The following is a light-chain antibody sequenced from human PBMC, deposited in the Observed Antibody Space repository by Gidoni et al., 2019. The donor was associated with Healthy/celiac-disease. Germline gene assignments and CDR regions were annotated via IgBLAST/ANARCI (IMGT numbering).Light chain of an antibody. V-gene: IGLV3-1*01. CDR1: KLGDKY. CDR2: QDS. CDR3: QAWDSSVV. J-gene: IGLJ2*01. Sequence: SYELTQPPSVSVSPGQTASITCSGDKLGDKYACWYQQKPGQSPVLVIYQDSKRPSGIPERFSGSNSGNTATLTMSGTQAMDEADYYCQAWDSSVVFGGGTKLTVL.